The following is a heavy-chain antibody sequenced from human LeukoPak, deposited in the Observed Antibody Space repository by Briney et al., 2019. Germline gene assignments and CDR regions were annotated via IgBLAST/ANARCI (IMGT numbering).Heavy chain of an antibody. Sequence: SETLSLTCTVSGGSISYHYWNWIRQPPGKGLEWIGYIYYSGSTNYNPSLKSRVTISVDTPKNQFSLKLSSVTAADTAVYYCARHRTRVAFDIWGQGTMVTVSS. CDR2: IYYSGST. CDR3: ARHRTRVAFDI. D-gene: IGHD1-14*01. V-gene: IGHV4-59*08. J-gene: IGHJ3*02. CDR1: GGSISYHY.